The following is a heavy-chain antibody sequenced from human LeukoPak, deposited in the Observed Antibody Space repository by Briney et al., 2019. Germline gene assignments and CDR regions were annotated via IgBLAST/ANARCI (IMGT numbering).Heavy chain of an antibody. V-gene: IGHV3-53*01. CDR1: GFIFSNNY. CDR2: IYNDGKT. Sequence: GGSLRLSCAAFGFIFSNNYMSWVRQAPGKGLEWVSLIYNDGKTYYADSVKGRFTISRDNSKNTLFLQMNSLRAEDTAVYYCARVQRPLSYVYWGQGTLVTVSS. D-gene: IGHD2/OR15-2a*01. J-gene: IGHJ4*02. CDR3: ARVQRPLSYVY.